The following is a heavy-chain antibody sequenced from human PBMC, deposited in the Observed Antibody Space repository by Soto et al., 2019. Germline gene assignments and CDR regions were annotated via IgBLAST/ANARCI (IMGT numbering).Heavy chain of an antibody. D-gene: IGHD5-18*01. CDR1: GGSISSYY. CDR3: ARGPDTAMVQYYYYYYMDV. J-gene: IGHJ6*03. V-gene: IGHV4-59*01. Sequence: SETLSLTCTVSGGSISSYYWSWIRQPPGKGLEWIGYIYYSGSTNYNPSLKSRVTISVDTSKNQFSLKLGSVTAADTAVYYCARGPDTAMVQYYYYYYMDVWGKGTTVTVSS. CDR2: IYYSGST.